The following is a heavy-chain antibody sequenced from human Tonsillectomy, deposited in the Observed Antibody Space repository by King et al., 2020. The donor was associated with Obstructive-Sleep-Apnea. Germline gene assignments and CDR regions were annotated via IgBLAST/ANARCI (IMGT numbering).Heavy chain of an antibody. CDR3: ASEGTMRLRYLGLDV. D-gene: IGHD1-14*01. V-gene: IGHV3-23*04. CDR1: GFSFSSYA. J-gene: IGHJ6*02. Sequence: VQLVESGGGLVQPGGSLRLSCVASGFSFSSYAMTWVRQAPGKGLEWVSALGGSGGPTYYADSVKGRFTITRDNSKNTLSLQMDSLRAEDSAVYYCASEGTMRLRYLGLDVWGQGTTVTVSS. CDR2: LGGSGGPT.